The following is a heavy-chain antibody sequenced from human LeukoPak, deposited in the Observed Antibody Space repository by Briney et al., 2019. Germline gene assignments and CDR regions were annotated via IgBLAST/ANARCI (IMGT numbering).Heavy chain of an antibody. CDR1: GFTFSSYG. CDR2: IGGSGTST. Sequence: GGSLRLSCAASGFTFSSYGMSWVRQAPGKGLEWVPAIGGSGTSTYYADSVKGRFTISRDNSKNTLYLQMNSLRVEDTAVYYCAKLELATIFWGRGTLVTVSS. D-gene: IGHD5-24*01. V-gene: IGHV3-23*01. J-gene: IGHJ4*02. CDR3: AKLELATIF.